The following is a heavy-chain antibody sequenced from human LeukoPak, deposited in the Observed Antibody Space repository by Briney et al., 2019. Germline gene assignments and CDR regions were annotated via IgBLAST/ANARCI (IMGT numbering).Heavy chain of an antibody. Sequence: GASVKVSCKASGGTFSSYAISWVRQAPGQGLEWMGRINPNSGGTNYAQKFQGRVTMTRDTSISTAYMELSRLRSDDTAVYYCARDVVGATLFDYWGQGTLVTVSS. CDR3: ARDVVGATLFDY. D-gene: IGHD1-26*01. CDR1: GGTFSSYA. J-gene: IGHJ4*02. CDR2: INPNSGGT. V-gene: IGHV1-2*06.